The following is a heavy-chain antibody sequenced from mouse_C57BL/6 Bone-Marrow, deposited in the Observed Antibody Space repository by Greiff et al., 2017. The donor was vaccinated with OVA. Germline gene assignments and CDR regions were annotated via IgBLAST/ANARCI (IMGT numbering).Heavy chain of an antibody. Sequence: EVKLMESGGGLVKPGGSLKLSCAASGFTFSSYAMSWVRQTPEKRLEWVATISDGGSYTYYPDNVKGRFTISRDNAKNNLYLQMSHLKSEDTAMYYCAREAYYYGSMNAMDYWGQGTSVTVSS. D-gene: IGHD1-1*01. CDR3: AREAYYYGSMNAMDY. J-gene: IGHJ4*01. CDR2: ISDGGSYT. V-gene: IGHV5-4*01. CDR1: GFTFSSYA.